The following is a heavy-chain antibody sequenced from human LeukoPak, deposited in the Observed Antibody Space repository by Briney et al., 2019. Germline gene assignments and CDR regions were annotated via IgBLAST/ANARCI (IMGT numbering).Heavy chain of an antibody. V-gene: IGHV3-33*03. D-gene: IGHD3-22*01. CDR2: IWYDGSNK. Sequence: GGSLRLSCAASGFTFSSYGMHWVRQAPGKGLEWVAVIWYDGSNKYYADSVKGRFTISRGNAKNSLYLQMNSLRAEDTAVYYCARYDSSGYTFDYWGQGTLVTVSS. CDR1: GFTFSSYG. J-gene: IGHJ4*02. CDR3: ARYDSSGYTFDY.